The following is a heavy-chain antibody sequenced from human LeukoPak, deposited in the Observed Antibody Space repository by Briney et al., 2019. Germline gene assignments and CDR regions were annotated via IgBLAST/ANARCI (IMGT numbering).Heavy chain of an antibody. CDR3: AIERALYGDYRRPLDY. Sequence: SVKVSCKASRYTFTGYYMHWVRQAPGQGLEWMGRIIPIFGTANYAQKFQGRVTITTDESTSTAYMELSSLRSEDTAVYYCAIERALYGDYRRPLDYWGQGTLVTVSS. CDR1: RYTFTGYY. V-gene: IGHV1-69*05. D-gene: IGHD4-17*01. CDR2: IIPIFGTA. J-gene: IGHJ4*02.